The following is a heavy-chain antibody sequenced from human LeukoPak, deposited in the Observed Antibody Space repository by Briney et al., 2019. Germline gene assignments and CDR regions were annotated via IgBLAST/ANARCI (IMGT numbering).Heavy chain of an antibody. CDR3: AGAEWEPRLGD. D-gene: IGHD1-26*01. J-gene: IGHJ4*02. Sequence: PSETLSLTCTVSGGSISSSSYYWGWIRQPPGKGLEWIGEIHHSGSIHYNPSLNSRVTISVDKSKNQFSLKLSSMTAADSATYYCAGAEWEPRLGDWGQGTLVTVSS. CDR1: GGSISSSSYY. CDR2: IHHSGSI. V-gene: IGHV4-39*07.